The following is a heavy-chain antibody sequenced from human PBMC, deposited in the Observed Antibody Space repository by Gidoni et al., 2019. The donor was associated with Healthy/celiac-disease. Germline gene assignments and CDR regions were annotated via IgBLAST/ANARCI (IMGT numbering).Heavy chain of an antibody. CDR3: AKEGIAGGYFDY. Sequence: QVQLVESGGGVVQPGRSLRLSCAASGFTFSSYSMHWVRQAPGKGLEWVAVISYDGSNKYYADSVKGRFTISRDNSKNTLYLQMNSLRAEDTAVYYCAKEGIAGGYFDYWGQGTLVTVSS. CDR1: GFTFSSYS. D-gene: IGHD6-13*01. J-gene: IGHJ4*02. CDR2: ISYDGSNK. V-gene: IGHV3-30*18.